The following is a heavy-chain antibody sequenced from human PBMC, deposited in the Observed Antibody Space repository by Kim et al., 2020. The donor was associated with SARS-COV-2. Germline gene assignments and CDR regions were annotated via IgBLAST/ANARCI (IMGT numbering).Heavy chain of an antibody. CDR1: GGSISSSSYY. Sequence: SETLSLTCTVSGGSISSSSYYWGWIRQPPGKGLEWIGSIYYSGSTYYNPSLKSRVTISVDTSKNQFSLKLSSVTAADTAVYYCARDVGRITMIVVVPAAFDIWGQGTMVTVSS. CDR2: IYYSGST. D-gene: IGHD3-22*01. CDR3: ARDVGRITMIVVVPAAFDI. V-gene: IGHV4-39*07. J-gene: IGHJ3*02.